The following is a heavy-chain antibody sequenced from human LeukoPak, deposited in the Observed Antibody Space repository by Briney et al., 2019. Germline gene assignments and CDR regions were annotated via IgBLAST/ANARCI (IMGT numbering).Heavy chain of an antibody. Sequence: PGGSLRLSCAASGFTFDDYAMHWVRHAPGKGLEWVSGISWNSGSIGYADSVKGGFTISRDNAKNSLYLQMNSLRAEDTPLYYCAKAQGPTGGISDWGQGTLVTVSS. CDR1: GFTFDDYA. V-gene: IGHV3-9*01. J-gene: IGHJ4*02. CDR2: ISWNSGSI. D-gene: IGHD3-16*01. CDR3: AKAQGPTGGISD.